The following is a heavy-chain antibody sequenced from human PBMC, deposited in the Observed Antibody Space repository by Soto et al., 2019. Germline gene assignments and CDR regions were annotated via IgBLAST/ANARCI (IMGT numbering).Heavy chain of an antibody. Sequence: GGSLRLSCAASGFTFSSYWMSWVRQAPGKGLEWVANIKQDGSEKYYVDSVKGRFTISRDNAKNSLYLQMNSLRAEDTAVYYCARDGAYYDFWSGYFYYYYYMDVWGKGTTVTVSS. CDR1: GFTFSSYW. J-gene: IGHJ6*03. V-gene: IGHV3-7*01. CDR3: ARDGAYYDFWSGYFYYYYYMDV. D-gene: IGHD3-3*01. CDR2: IKQDGSEK.